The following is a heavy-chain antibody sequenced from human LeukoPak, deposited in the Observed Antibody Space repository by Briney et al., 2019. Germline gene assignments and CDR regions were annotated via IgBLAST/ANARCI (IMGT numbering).Heavy chain of an antibody. CDR2: IYSGGST. CDR3: ARVQK. J-gene: IGHJ4*02. V-gene: IGHV3-53*01. CDR1: GVTVSSTY. Sequence: GGSLRLSCAVSGVTVSSTYMTWVRQAPGKGLEWVSLIYSGGSTCYADSVRGRFTISRDNSKNTVYLQMNSLRAEDTAVYYCARVQKWGQGTLVTVSS.